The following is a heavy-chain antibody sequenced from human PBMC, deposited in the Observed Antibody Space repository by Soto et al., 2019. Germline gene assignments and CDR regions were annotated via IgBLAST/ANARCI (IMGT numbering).Heavy chain of an antibody. CDR2: TYYRSKWTN. CDR1: GDSVSSTSAS. CDR3: VRGYSSSFDY. D-gene: IGHD6-6*01. J-gene: IGHJ4*02. V-gene: IGHV6-1*01. Sequence: SQTLSLTCAISGDSVSSTSASWNWIRQSPSRGLEWLGRTYYRSKWTNDYAVSVKSRVTINPDTSKNQFSLQLSSVTPEDTAMYYCVRGYSSSFDYWGQGTLVTVSS.